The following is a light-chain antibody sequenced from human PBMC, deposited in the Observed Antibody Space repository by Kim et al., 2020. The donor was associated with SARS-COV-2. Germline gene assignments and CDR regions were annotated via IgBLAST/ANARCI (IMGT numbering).Light chain of an antibody. V-gene: IGKV3-15*01. CDR2: GAS. CDR1: QSVSSN. J-gene: IGKJ1*01. Sequence: EIVMTQSPATLSVSPGERATLSCRASQSVSSNLAWYQQKSGQAPRLLIYGASSRATGIPARFSGSGSGTEFTLTISSLQSEDFAVYYCQQSNNWPWTFGQGTKVDIK. CDR3: QQSNNWPWT.